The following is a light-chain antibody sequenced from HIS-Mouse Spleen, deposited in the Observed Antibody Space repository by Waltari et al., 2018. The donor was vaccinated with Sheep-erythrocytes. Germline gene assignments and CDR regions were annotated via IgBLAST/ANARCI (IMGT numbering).Light chain of an antibody. CDR2: EGS. CDR3: CSYAGSSTWV. J-gene: IGLJ3*02. CDR1: SIAGGRPNL. Sequence: QSALPQPASVSGAPGPSITISGTGTSIAGGRPNLFSSYQQHPGKTPKPMNNEGSKRPSGVSNRSSGSKSANTAYLTISGLQAEDEADYYCCSYAGSSTWVFGGGTKLTVL. V-gene: IGLV2-23*01.